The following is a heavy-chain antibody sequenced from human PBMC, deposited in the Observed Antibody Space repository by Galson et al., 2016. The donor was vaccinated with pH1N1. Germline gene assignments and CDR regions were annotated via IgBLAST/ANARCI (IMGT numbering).Heavy chain of an antibody. V-gene: IGHV3-66*02. J-gene: IGHJ1*01. CDR1: GLSVRNNY. D-gene: IGHD1-26*01. Sequence: SLRLSCAASGLSVRNNYMNWVCQAPGKGLEWVSVIDSGGNSFYADSVKGRFTMSRDNSKNTVYLQMNSLTREDTAVYFCARPRIASPGALHHWGQGTRVTVSS. CDR3: ARPRIASPGALHH. CDR2: IDSGGNS.